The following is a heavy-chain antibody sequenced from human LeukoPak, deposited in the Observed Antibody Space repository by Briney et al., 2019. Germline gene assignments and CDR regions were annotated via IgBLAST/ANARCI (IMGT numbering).Heavy chain of an antibody. Sequence: SETLSLTCAVYGGSFSGYYWGWIRQPPGKGLEWIGSIYHSGSTYYNPSLKSRVTISVDTSKNQFSLKMRSVTAADTAVYYCARVTSRLGWFDPWGQGTLVTVSS. V-gene: IGHV4-38-2*01. CDR3: ARVTSRLGWFDP. CDR2: IYHSGST. CDR1: GGSFSGYY. D-gene: IGHD1-14*01. J-gene: IGHJ5*02.